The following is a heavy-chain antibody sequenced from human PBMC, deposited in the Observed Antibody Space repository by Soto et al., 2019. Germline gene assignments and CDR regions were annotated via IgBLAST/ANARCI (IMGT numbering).Heavy chain of an antibody. CDR1: GFTFTNSY. CDR3: ARGELNWNDPGFDY. D-gene: IGHD1-1*01. V-gene: IGHV1-46*01. J-gene: IGHJ4*02. CDR2: INPSAGST. Sequence: QVQLLQSGAEVKKPGASVRISCMASGFTFTNSYMHWVRQAPGQGLEWVGLINPSAGSTRFAQQFQGRVTMPPDMPASTVYFVLRSLTSGDTAVYYCARGELNWNDPGFDYWGLGTLVSVSS.